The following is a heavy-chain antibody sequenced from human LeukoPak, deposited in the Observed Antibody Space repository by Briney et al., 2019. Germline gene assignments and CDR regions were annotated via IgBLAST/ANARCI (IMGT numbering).Heavy chain of an antibody. D-gene: IGHD6-19*01. CDR3: IQSSGYSQGLDY. Sequence: ASVKVSCKASGYTFTSYYMHWVRQAPGQGLEWLGIVNPSGGSTSYAQKFQGRVTMTRDTSTSTVYMELSSLRSEDTAVYYCIQSSGYSQGLDYWGQGTLLTVSS. V-gene: IGHV1-46*01. CDR1: GYTFTSYY. CDR2: VNPSGGST. J-gene: IGHJ4*02.